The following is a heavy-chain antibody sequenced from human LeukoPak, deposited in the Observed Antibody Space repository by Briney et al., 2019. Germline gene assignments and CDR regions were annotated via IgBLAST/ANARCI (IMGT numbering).Heavy chain of an antibody. V-gene: IGHV4-34*01. Sequence: SETLSLTCAVYGGSFSGYHWSWIRQPPGKGLEWIGEINHSGSTNYNPSLTSRVTISVDTSKNQFSLKLSSVTAADTAVYYCAGGADYDFWSVYYYWYYYYVMDVGGQGTTATVS. D-gene: IGHD3-3*01. J-gene: IGHJ6*02. CDR1: GGSFSGYH. CDR3: AGGADYDFWSVYYYWYYYYVMDV. CDR2: INHSGST.